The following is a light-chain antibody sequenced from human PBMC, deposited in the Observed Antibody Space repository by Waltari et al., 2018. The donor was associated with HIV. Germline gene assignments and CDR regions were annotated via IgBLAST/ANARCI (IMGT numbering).Light chain of an antibody. J-gene: IGLJ2*01. CDR1: DTDHYD. CDR3: TSYISSAIPV. V-gene: IGLV2-14*01. Sequence: QSALTPPASLSGSSGPPITISCTGTDTDHYDVSWYQHRPGEAPKVIIFEVVNRPSGVSNRFSGSRSGNTASLTISGLLAEDEADYFCTSYISSAIPVFGGGTKVTVL. CDR2: EVV.